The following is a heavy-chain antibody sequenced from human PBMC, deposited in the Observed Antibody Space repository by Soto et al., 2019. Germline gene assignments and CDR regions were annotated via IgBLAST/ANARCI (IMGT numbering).Heavy chain of an antibody. Sequence: QLQLQESGPGLVKPSETLSLTCTVSGGSISSSSYYWGWIRQPPGKGLEWIGSIYYSGSTYYNPSLKSRVTISVDTSKNQFSLKLSSVTAADTAVYYCARQDYSSSWQLYFQHWGQGTLVTVSS. CDR3: ARQDYSSSWQLYFQH. CDR1: GGSISSSSYY. V-gene: IGHV4-39*01. D-gene: IGHD6-13*01. J-gene: IGHJ1*01. CDR2: IYYSGST.